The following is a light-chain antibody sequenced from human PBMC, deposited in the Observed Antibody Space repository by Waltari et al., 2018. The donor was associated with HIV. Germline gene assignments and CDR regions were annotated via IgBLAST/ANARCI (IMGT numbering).Light chain of an antibody. Sequence: QAALTQPASVSGSPGQSITISCAVTGSDVGACNSVSWYQQHPGKAPKVVIYDVSNRTSGVSTLLSGSKFGNTASLTISGLQAEDEADYDCSSYTSIIPCNWIFGGGTRLTVL. CDR3: SSYTSIIPCNWI. J-gene: IGLJ3*02. V-gene: IGLV2-14*03. CDR2: DVS. CDR1: GSDVGACNS.